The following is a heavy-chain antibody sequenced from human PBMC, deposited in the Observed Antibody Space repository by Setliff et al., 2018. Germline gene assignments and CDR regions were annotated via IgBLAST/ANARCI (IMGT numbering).Heavy chain of an antibody. CDR2: IHYSWST. CDR3: VREGVGSRSSTDYRYYMDV. Sequence: PSVTLSLTCSVSGASINRDYWNWIRQPPGKGLEWTGYIHYSWSTNYNPSLKRRVTISFNTPKNQISLKLSSVTPADAAGYSCVREGVGSRSSTDYRYYMDVWGEGTTVTAP. CDR1: GASINRDY. V-gene: IGHV4-59*01. D-gene: IGHD2-2*01. J-gene: IGHJ6*03.